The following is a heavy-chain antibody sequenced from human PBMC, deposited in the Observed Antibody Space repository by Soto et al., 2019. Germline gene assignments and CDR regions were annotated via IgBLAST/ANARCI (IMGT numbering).Heavy chain of an antibody. D-gene: IGHD1-26*01. CDR3: ARVPRWAYYCYGMDV. Sequence: QVQLVQSGAEVKKPGASVKVSCKASGYTLTNSGVSWVRQAPGQGLEWMGWISANNGNTNYAQKVQGRVTMTTDTSTSTAYMELRSLRSDDTAVYYCARVPRWAYYCYGMDVWGQGTTVTVSS. CDR1: GYTLTNSG. V-gene: IGHV1-18*01. CDR2: ISANNGNT. J-gene: IGHJ6*02.